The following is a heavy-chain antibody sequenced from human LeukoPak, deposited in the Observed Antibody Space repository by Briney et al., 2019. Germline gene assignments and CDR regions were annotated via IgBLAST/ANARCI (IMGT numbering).Heavy chain of an antibody. D-gene: IGHD2-15*01. CDR2: IYYSGRT. V-gene: IGHV4-59*01. CDR3: ARVINPSVCSGGTCPFDY. Sequence: SETLSLTCTVSGDSLSSYYSSWIRQPPGKGLEWIRYIYYSGRTNYSPSLKSRVTISVDTSKNQFSLKLSSVTAADTAVYYCARVINPSVCSGGTCPFDYWGQGTLVTVSS. J-gene: IGHJ4*02. CDR1: GDSLSSYY.